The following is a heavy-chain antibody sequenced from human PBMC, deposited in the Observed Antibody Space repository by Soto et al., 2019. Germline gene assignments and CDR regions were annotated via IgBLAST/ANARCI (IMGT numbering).Heavy chain of an antibody. CDR1: VFTFSDYY. Sequence: PGGSLRLSCAASVFTFSDYYMSWIRQAPGKGLEWVSYISSGGSTIYYADSVKGRFTISRDNSKNTLYLQMNSLRAEDTAVYYCVADIVVVLNGADYWGQGTLVTVSS. V-gene: IGHV3-11*04. D-gene: IGHD3-22*01. J-gene: IGHJ4*02. CDR3: VADIVVVLNGADY. CDR2: ISSGGSTI.